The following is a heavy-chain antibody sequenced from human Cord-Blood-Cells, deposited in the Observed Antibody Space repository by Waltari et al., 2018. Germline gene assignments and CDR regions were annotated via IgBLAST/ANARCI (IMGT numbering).Heavy chain of an antibody. J-gene: IGHJ4*02. D-gene: IGHD6-13*01. CDR2: ISYDGSNK. Sequence: QVQLVESGGGVVQPGRSLRLSCAASGFTFSSYAMHWVRQAPGKGLEWVAVISYDGSNKYYADSVKGRFNISRDNSKNTLYLQMNSLRAEDTAVYYCARDSAGRPDYWGQGTLVTVSS. V-gene: IGHV3-30*04. CDR3: ARDSAGRPDY. CDR1: GFTFSSYA.